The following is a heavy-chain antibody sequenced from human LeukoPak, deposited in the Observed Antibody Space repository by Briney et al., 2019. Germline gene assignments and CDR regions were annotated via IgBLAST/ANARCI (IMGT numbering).Heavy chain of an antibody. CDR1: GFTFSRYW. CDR3: TRAGGLVRGVHYYYYMDV. Sequence: GGSLRLSCAASGFTFSRYWMSWVRQAPGKGLEWVANIKQDGGEIYYVDSVKGRFTISRDNSKNTLYLQMNSLRPEDTAVYYCTRAGGLVRGVHYYYYMDVWGKGTTVTISS. CDR2: IKQDGGEI. J-gene: IGHJ6*03. V-gene: IGHV3-7*01. D-gene: IGHD3-10*01.